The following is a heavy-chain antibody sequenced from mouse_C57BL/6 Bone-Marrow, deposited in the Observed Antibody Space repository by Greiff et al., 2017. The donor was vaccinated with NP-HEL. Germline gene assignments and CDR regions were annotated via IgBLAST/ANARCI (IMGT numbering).Heavy chain of an antibody. CDR3: ARLWLRGYYFDY. V-gene: IGHV5-9*01. D-gene: IGHD2-2*01. J-gene: IGHJ2*01. Sequence: DVMLVESGGGLVKPGGSLKLSCAASGFTFSSYTMSWVRQTPEKRLEWVATISGGGGNTYYPDSVKGRFTISRDNAKNTLYLQMSSLGSEDTALYYCARLWLRGYYFDYWGQGTTLTVSS. CDR2: ISGGGGNT. CDR1: GFTFSSYT.